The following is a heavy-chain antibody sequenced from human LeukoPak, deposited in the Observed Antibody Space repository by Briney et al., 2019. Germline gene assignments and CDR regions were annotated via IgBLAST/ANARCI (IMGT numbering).Heavy chain of an antibody. D-gene: IGHD4-23*01. CDR2: IYYSGST. CDR1: GGSISSSSYY. V-gene: IGHV4-39*01. CDR3: AGLTMVVTPPDY. J-gene: IGHJ4*02. Sequence: SETLSLTCTVSGGSISSSSYYWGWIRQPPGKGLEWIGSIYYSGSTYYNPSLKSRVTISVDTSKNQFSLKLSSVTAADTAVYYCAGLTMVVTPPDYWGQGTLVTVSS.